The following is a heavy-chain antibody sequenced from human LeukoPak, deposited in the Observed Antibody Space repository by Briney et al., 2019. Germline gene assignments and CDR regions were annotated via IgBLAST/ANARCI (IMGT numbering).Heavy chain of an antibody. D-gene: IGHD3-3*01. CDR2: IKQDGSEK. V-gene: IGHV3-7*03. CDR1: GFTFSSYS. J-gene: IGHJ6*02. CDR3: ASHQYDFWSGYYSYYYYGMDV. Sequence: PGGSLRLSCAASGFTFSSYSMNWVRQAPGKGLEWVANIKQDGSEKYYVDSVKGRFTISRDNAKNSLYLQMNSLRAEDTAVYYCASHQYDFWSGYYSYYYYGMDVWGQGTTVTVSS.